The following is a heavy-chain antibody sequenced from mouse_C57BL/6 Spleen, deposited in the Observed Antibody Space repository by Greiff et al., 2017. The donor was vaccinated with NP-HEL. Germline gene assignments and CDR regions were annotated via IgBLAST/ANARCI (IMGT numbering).Heavy chain of an antibody. Sequence: QVQLQQSGPGLVQPSQSLSITCTVSGFSLTSYGVHWVRQSPGKGLEWLGVIWRGGSTDYNAAFMSRPSITKDNSKSQVFFKMNSLQADDTAIYYCAKEDGSNYVDYWGQGTTLTVSS. CDR3: AKEDGSNYVDY. D-gene: IGHD5-1*01. CDR2: IWRGGST. J-gene: IGHJ2*01. V-gene: IGHV2-5*01. CDR1: GFSLTSYG.